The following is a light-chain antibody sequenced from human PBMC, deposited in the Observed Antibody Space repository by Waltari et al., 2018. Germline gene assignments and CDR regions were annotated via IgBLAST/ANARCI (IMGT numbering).Light chain of an antibody. CDR1: NIGSYS. Sequence: SYALTQPPSVSVAPGTTARITCGGDNIGSYSVHWYQQKPGQAPVFVIFYVSDRPSGMPGRFSGSNSGNTATLAISSVEAGDEAKYYCHVWHPDMDPGVFGPGTEVSV. CDR2: YVS. V-gene: IGLV3-21*04. CDR3: HVWHPDMDPGV. J-gene: IGLJ1*01.